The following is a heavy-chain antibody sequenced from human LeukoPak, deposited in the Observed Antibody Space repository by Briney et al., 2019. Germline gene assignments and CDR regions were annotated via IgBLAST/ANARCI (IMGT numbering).Heavy chain of an antibody. CDR1: GFTFSSYW. CDR3: ARIYLIAASAS. J-gene: IGHJ5*02. CDR2: TNQDGSEK. Sequence: GGSLRLSCAAFGFTFSSYWMSWVRQVPGKGLEWVANTNQDGSEKYYVDSVKGRFTISRDNAKNSVFLQMNSLRGEDTAVYYCARIYLIAASASWGQGTLVTVSS. D-gene: IGHD6-13*01. V-gene: IGHV3-7*01.